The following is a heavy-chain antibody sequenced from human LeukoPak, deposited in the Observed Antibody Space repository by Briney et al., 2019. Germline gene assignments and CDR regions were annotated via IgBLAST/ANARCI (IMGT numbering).Heavy chain of an antibody. Sequence: PSETLSLTCTVSGGSVSIGTYYWSWIRQPPGKVLEWIGYIYYSGSTNYNPSLKSRITISVDTSKNQFSLKLSSVTAADTAVYYCARDRSGGYYGSYWYFDLWGRGTLVTVSS. CDR3: ARDRSGGYYGSYWYFDL. D-gene: IGHD1-26*01. J-gene: IGHJ2*01. CDR1: GGSVSIGTYY. CDR2: IYYSGST. V-gene: IGHV4-61*01.